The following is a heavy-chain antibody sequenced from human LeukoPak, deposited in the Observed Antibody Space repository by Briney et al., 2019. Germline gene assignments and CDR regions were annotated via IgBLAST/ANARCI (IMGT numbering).Heavy chain of an antibody. Sequence: GGSLRLSCAASGFAFSSYTMSWVRQAPGKGLEWVAKMKEDVSEIQYVDSVKGRFTISRDNAKNSMCLEMNRLRDEDKAVYYCARGGARYGRFENWGQGTLVTVSS. D-gene: IGHD5-18*01. CDR2: MKEDVSEI. CDR1: GFAFSSYT. CDR3: ARGGARYGRFEN. V-gene: IGHV3-7*05. J-gene: IGHJ4*02.